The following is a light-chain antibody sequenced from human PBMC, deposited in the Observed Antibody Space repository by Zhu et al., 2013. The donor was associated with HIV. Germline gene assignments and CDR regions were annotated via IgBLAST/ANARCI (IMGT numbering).Light chain of an antibody. CDR3: CSYAGRSTLV. CDR1: SSDVGTYKL. J-gene: IGLJ3*02. Sequence: QSALTQPASVSGSPGQSITISCTGTSSDVGTYKLVSWYQQHPGKTPKLMIYAVTERPSGVSNRFSGSKSGNTASLTISGLQAEDEADYYCCSYAGRSTLVFGGGTKLTVL. V-gene: IGLV2-23*02. CDR2: AVT.